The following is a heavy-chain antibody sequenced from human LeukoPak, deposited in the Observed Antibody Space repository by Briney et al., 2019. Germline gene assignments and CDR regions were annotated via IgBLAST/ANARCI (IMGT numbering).Heavy chain of an antibody. Sequence: SQTLSLTCTLSGGSFSSHYWSWIRQPPGKGLGWIGYISYIVSTNYNPSLKSRVTISVDTSKNQFSLKLSSVTAADTAVYYCARDPTTVTKGLDIWGQGTMVTVSS. CDR3: ARDPTTVTKGLDI. CDR2: ISYIVST. J-gene: IGHJ3*02. D-gene: IGHD4-17*01. V-gene: IGHV4-59*11. CDR1: GGSFSSHY.